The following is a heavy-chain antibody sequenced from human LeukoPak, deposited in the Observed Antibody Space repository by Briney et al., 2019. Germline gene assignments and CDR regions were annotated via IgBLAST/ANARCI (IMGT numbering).Heavy chain of an antibody. CDR2: ISGYNGNT. CDR1: GYTFSSYG. V-gene: IGHV1-18*01. Sequence: ASVKVSCKASGYTFSSYGIAWVRQAPGRGLEWMGWISGYNGNTNYAQKLQGRVSMTTDTSTTTAYMELRSLTSDDTALYYCARSSLGTITAGPFDYRGQGTLVTVSS. D-gene: IGHD5-12*01. CDR3: ARSSLGTITAGPFDY. J-gene: IGHJ4*02.